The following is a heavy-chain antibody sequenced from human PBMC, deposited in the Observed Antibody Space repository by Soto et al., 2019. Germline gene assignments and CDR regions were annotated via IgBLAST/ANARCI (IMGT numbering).Heavy chain of an antibody. CDR3: TRLRVVTAYRLDY. J-gene: IGHJ4*02. V-gene: IGHV3-49*03. CDR1: GFTFGDYA. CDR2: IRSKAYGGTT. Sequence: GGSLRLSCTASGFTFGDYAMSWLRQAPGKGLEWVGFIRSKAYGGTTEYAASVKGRFTISRDDSKSIAYLQMNSLKTEDTAVYYCTRLRVVTAYRLDYRGQGTLVTVSS. D-gene: IGHD2-21*02.